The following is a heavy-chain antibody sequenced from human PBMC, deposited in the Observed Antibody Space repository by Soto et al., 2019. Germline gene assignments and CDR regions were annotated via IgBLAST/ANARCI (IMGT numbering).Heavy chain of an antibody. D-gene: IGHD3-10*01. CDR3: AKNREGRMSGSPPGDY. V-gene: IGHV3-43*01. Sequence: EVQLVESGGVVVQPGGSLRLSCAASGFTFDDYTMHWVRQAPGKGLEWGSLISWDGGSTYYADSVKGRFTISRDNSKNSLYLQMNSLRTEDTALYYCAKNREGRMSGSPPGDYWGQGTLVTVSS. CDR2: ISWDGGST. J-gene: IGHJ4*02. CDR1: GFTFDDYT.